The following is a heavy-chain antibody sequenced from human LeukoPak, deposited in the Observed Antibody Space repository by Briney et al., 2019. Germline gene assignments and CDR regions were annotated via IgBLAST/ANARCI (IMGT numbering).Heavy chain of an antibody. D-gene: IGHD6-13*01. CDR2: INHSAGT. J-gene: IGHJ5*02. Sequence: SETLSLTCAVYGGSFSGYYWNWVRQPPGKGLEWIGEINHSAGTKYNPSLKSRVTITEDPSKKQFSLNLSAVTAADTAVYYCARLPSSSWLNWFDPGGQGTLVTVSS. V-gene: IGHV4-34*01. CDR1: GGSFSGYY. CDR3: ARLPSSSWLNWFDP.